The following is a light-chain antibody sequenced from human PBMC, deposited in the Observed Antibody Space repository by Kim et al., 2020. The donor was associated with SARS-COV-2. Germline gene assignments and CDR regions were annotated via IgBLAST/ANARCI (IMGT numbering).Light chain of an antibody. CDR2: SDN. CDR3: AAWDDTLKGWV. J-gene: IGLJ3*02. Sequence: LTQPPSASGTPGQRVTISCSGSNSNIGNNPINWFQQFPGTAPKLLIYSDNQRPSGVPDRFSGSKSGTSASLAISGLQSEDEADFYCAAWDDTLKGWVFGGGTQLTVL. V-gene: IGLV1-44*01. CDR1: NSNIGNNP.